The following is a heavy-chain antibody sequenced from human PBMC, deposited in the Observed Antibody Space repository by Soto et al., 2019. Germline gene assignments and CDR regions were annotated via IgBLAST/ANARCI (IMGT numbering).Heavy chain of an antibody. CDR1: GCSISSYY. Sequence: PXETLSLTCTVAGCSISSYYWSWIRQPPGKGLEWIGYIYYSGSTNYNPSLKSRVTISVDTSKNQFSLKLSSVTAADTAVYYCARDFWSGYNNWFDPWGQGTLVTVSS. D-gene: IGHD3-3*01. V-gene: IGHV4-59*01. J-gene: IGHJ5*02. CDR3: ARDFWSGYNNWFDP. CDR2: IYYSGST.